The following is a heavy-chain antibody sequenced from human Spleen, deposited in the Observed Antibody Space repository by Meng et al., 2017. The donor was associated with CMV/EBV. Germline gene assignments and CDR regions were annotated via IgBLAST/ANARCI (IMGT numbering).Heavy chain of an antibody. J-gene: IGHJ4*02. CDR2: IYSGGSST. V-gene: IGHV3-23*03. D-gene: IGHD1-7*01. CDR3: AKETGTTGY. CDR1: GFTFSSYS. Sequence: GGSLRLSCAASGFTFSSYSMSWVRQAPGKGLEWVSVIYSGGSSTSYADPVKGRFTISRDNSKNTLFLQMNSLRAEDTAVYYCAKETGTTGYWGQGTLVTVSS.